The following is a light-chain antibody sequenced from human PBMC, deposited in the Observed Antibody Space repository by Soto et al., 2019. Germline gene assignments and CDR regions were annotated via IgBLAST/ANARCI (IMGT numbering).Light chain of an antibody. J-gene: IGLJ1*01. CDR1: RSDVGAYNY. CDR2: EVT. Sequence: QSALTQPASVSGSPGQSIAISCTGTRSDVGAYNYVSWYQQHPGKAPKLLISEVTNRPSGVCDRFSGSKSGNTASLTIPGLQAEDEADYYCSSFTSRFTFVFGTGTKLTVL. V-gene: IGLV2-14*01. CDR3: SSFTSRFTFV.